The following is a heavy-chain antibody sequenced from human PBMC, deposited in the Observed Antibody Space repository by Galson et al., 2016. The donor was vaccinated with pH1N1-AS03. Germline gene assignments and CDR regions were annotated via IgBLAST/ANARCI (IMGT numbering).Heavy chain of an antibody. V-gene: IGHV1-46*03. D-gene: IGHD5-18*01. CDR2: INPSGGST. J-gene: IGHJ4*02. Sequence: SVKVSCKASGYTFTRNYMHWVRQAPGQGLEWMGIINPSGGSTSYAQKFQGRVTMTRDTSTSTVCMELSSLRSEETAVYYCARGHDGSYGLTRSGYYFDYWGQGTLVTVSS. CDR1: GYTFTRNY. CDR3: ARGHDGSYGLTRSGYYFDY.